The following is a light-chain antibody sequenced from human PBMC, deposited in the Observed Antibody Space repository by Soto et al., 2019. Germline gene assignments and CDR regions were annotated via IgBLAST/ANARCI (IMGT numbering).Light chain of an antibody. CDR3: QQYGSSPYT. V-gene: IGKV3-20*01. Sequence: EIVLTRSPGPLSLSPGERATPSCRASQSVSTSYLAWYKQRPGQAPRLLIYGASSRATGIPDRFSDSGSGTDFTLTISRLESEDFAVYYCQQYGSSPYTFGQGTKLEIK. CDR1: QSVSTSY. J-gene: IGKJ2*01. CDR2: GAS.